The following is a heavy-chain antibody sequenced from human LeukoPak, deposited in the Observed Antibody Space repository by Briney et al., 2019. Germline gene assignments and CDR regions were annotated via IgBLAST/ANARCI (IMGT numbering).Heavy chain of an antibody. Sequence: GGSLRLSCAASGFTFSSYAMSWVRQAPGKGLEWVSAISGSGGKTYYAGSVKGRFTISRDNSKNTLYLQMNSLRVDDTAVYYCAKETTVTTYGAPFEYWGQGTLVTVSS. CDR3: AKETTVTTYGAPFEY. J-gene: IGHJ4*02. V-gene: IGHV3-23*01. D-gene: IGHD4-17*01. CDR2: ISGSGGKT. CDR1: GFTFSSYA.